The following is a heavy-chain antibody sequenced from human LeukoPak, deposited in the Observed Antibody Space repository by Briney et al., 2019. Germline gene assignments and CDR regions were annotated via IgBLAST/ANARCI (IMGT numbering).Heavy chain of an antibody. CDR3: AREWGHYYGSGSYNYGAFDI. Sequence: TSETLSLTWAVYGXSFSGYYWSWIHQPPGKGLEWIGEINHSGSTNYNPSLKSRVTISVDTSKNQFSLKLSSVTAADTAVYYCAREWGHYYGSGSYNYGAFDIWGQGTMVTVSS. D-gene: IGHD3-10*01. CDR1: GXSFSGYY. V-gene: IGHV4-34*01. J-gene: IGHJ3*02. CDR2: INHSGST.